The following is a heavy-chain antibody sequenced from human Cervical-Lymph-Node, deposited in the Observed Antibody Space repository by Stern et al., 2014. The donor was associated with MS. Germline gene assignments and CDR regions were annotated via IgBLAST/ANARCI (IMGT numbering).Heavy chain of an antibody. Sequence: QLQLQESGPGLVKPSGTLSLTCAVSGGSINTSNWWSWVRQPPGKGLEWIGEIYHSGSTKYNPSLKSRVTISVDKSKNQFSLKLNSVTAADTAVYYCARDNGHVDYYYYYGMDVWGQGTTVTVSS. D-gene: IGHD2-8*01. J-gene: IGHJ6*02. CDR3: ARDNGHVDYYYYYGMDV. V-gene: IGHV4-4*02. CDR2: IYHSGST. CDR1: GGSINTSNW.